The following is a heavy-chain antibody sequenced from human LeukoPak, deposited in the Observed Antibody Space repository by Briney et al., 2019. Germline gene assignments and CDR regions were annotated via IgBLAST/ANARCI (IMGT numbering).Heavy chain of an antibody. Sequence: GGSLRLSCAASGFTFSSYWMSWVRQAPGKGLEWVANIKQDGREKYYVDSVKGRFTISRDNAKNSLYLQMNSLRAEDTAVYYCAREGGTTGTTLPFDYWGQGTLVTVSS. CDR2: IKQDGREK. CDR1: GFTFSSYW. D-gene: IGHD1-1*01. J-gene: IGHJ4*02. CDR3: AREGGTTGTTLPFDY. V-gene: IGHV3-7*01.